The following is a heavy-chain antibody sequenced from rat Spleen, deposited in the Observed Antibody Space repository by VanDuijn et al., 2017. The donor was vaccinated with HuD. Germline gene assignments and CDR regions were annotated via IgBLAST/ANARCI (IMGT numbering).Heavy chain of an antibody. Sequence: EVQLVETGGGLVQPGRSLKLSCVASGFTFSNYWMYWVRQAPGKGLEWVSSISSDGFNTYYPDSVKGRFTISSDNAENTVYLQMNTLRSEDTAAYYCAVSGYGYWGQGVMVTVSS. D-gene: IGHD4-3*01. CDR1: GFTFSNYW. V-gene: IGHV5-58*01. CDR2: ISSDGFNT. J-gene: IGHJ2*01. CDR3: AVSGYGY.